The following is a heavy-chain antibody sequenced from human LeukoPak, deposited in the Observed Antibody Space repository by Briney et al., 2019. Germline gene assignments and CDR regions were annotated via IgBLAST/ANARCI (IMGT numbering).Heavy chain of an antibody. CDR1: GFTVSSNY. J-gene: IGHJ3*02. CDR3: AREDEALDAFDI. V-gene: IGHV3-21*01. CDR2: ISSSSSYI. Sequence: GGSLRLSCAASGFTVSSNYMNWVRQAPGKGLEWVSSISSSSSYIYYADSVKGRFTISRDNAKNSLYLQMNSLRAEDTAVYYCAREDEALDAFDIWGQGTMVTVSS.